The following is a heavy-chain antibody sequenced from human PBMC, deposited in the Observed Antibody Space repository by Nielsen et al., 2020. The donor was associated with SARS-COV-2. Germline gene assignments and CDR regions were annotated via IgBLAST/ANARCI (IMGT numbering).Heavy chain of an antibody. Sequence: GESLKISCAASGSTFSSSAMSWLRQAPGKGLEWVSLIYGSGSSSYYADSVKGRFTISRDNSKKTLYLQMDSLRPEDTAIYYCVKDRYYTSGYYYYGMDVWGQGTTVTVSS. J-gene: IGHJ6*02. CDR3: VKDRYYTSGYYYYGMDV. V-gene: IGHV3-23*03. CDR2: IYGSGSSS. CDR1: GSTFSSSA. D-gene: IGHD3-3*01.